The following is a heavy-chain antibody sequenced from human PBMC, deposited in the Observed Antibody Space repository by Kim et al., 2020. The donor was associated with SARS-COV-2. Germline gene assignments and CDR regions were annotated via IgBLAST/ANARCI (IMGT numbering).Heavy chain of an antibody. CDR1: GGSFSGYY. CDR2: INHSGST. D-gene: IGHD3-3*01. V-gene: IGHV4-34*01. Sequence: SETLSLTCAVYGGSFSGYYWSWIRQPPGKGLEWIGEINHSGSTNYNPSLKSRVTISVDTSKNQFSLKLSSVTAADTAVYYCARDRITIFGVVITNYYYYGMDVWGQGTTVTVSS. CDR3: ARDRITIFGVVITNYYYYGMDV. J-gene: IGHJ6*02.